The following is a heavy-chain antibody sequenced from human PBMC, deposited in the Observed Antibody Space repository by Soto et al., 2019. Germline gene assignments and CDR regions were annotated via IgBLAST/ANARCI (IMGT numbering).Heavy chain of an antibody. CDR1: GGSISSRTSY. CDR2: IYYGGDS. D-gene: IGHD1-26*01. Sequence: QVQLQESGPGLVKPSQTLSLTCTVSGGSISSRTSYWSWIRQHPGKGLEWIGYIYYGGDSFYNPSLKSRVTIAIGTPENPSSLRLTCVRAGGRAVYLGGRGGGGGVDCWGQGTLVTVAS. J-gene: IGHJ4*02. V-gene: IGHV4-31*03. CDR3: GRGGGGGVDC.